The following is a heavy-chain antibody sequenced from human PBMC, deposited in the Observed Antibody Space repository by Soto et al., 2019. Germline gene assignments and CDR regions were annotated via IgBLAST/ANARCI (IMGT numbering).Heavy chain of an antibody. J-gene: IGHJ4*02. V-gene: IGHV3-74*01. CDR2: IYTDGSRA. Sequence: EVQLVESGGRLVQPGGSLRLSCAASGFTFSSYWMHWVRQAPGKGLVWVSRIYTDGSRADYADSVKGRFTISRDNAKNTVYLQVNSLGAEDTAVYYCARGARNYYYFDYWGQGTLVTVSS. CDR1: GFTFSSYW. CDR3: ARGARNYYYFDY. D-gene: IGHD1-7*01.